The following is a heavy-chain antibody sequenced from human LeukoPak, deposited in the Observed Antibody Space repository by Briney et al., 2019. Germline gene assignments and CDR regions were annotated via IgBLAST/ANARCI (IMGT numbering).Heavy chain of an antibody. Sequence: SETLSLTCAVYGGSFSGYYWSWIRQPPGKGLEWIGEINHSGSTNYNPSLKSRVTISVDTSKNQFSLKLSSVTAADTAVYYCARYIVVVPAAIGNWSDPWGQGTLVTVSS. CDR1: GGSFSGYY. D-gene: IGHD2-2*01. CDR2: INHSGST. CDR3: ARYIVVVPAAIGNWSDP. J-gene: IGHJ5*02. V-gene: IGHV4-34*01.